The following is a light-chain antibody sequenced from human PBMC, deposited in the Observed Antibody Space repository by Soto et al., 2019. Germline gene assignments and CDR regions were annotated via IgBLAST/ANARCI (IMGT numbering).Light chain of an antibody. Sequence: SYELTEPPSVSVSPGQTASITCSGDKLGDKYACWYQQKPGQSPVLVIYQDSKRPSGIPERFSGSNSGNTATLTISGTQAMDAADYYCQAWDSSFVVFGGGTKLTVL. CDR3: QAWDSSFVV. CDR1: KLGDKY. V-gene: IGLV3-1*01. CDR2: QDS. J-gene: IGLJ2*01.